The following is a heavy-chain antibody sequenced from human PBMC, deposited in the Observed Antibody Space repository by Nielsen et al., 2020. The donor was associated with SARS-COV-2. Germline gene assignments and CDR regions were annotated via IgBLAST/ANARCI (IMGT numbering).Heavy chain of an antibody. CDR3: ARQPRSIISNWFDP. CDR1: GSSSTNYW. Sequence: ESLNISCKASGSSSTNYWISWVRQLPGKGLEWMGNIDPTDSHTNYSPSFQGHVTISADKSITTAYLQWSSLEASDSAMYYCARQPRSIISNWFDPWGQGTLVTVST. J-gene: IGHJ5*02. D-gene: IGHD1-14*01. V-gene: IGHV5-10-1*01. CDR2: IDPTDSHT.